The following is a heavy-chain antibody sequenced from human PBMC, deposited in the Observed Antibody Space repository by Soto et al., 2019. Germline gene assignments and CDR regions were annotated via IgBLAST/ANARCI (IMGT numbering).Heavy chain of an antibody. CDR3: VTAYCSSTSCYPNTFDY. Sequence: GGSLRLSCSASGFTFSSYAMHWVRQAPGKGLEYVSAISSNGGSTYYADSVKGRFTISRDNSKNTLYLQMSSLRAEDTAVYYCVTAYCSSTSCYPNTFDYWGQGTLVTVSS. V-gene: IGHV3-64D*08. CDR2: ISSNGGST. CDR1: GFTFSSYA. J-gene: IGHJ4*02. D-gene: IGHD2-2*01.